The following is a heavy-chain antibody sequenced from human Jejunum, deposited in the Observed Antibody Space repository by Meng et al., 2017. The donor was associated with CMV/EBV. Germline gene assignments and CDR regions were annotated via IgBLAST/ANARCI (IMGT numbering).Heavy chain of an antibody. V-gene: IGHV1-2*02. CDR2: INPNTGDT. D-gene: IGHD2-2*01. J-gene: IGHJ3*01. CDR3: AKSKWACSSTSCYASDV. CDR1: FTGYH. Sequence: FTGYHIYWIRQAPGQGLECMGWINPNTGDTNYAQKFQDTVTMTRDTSVSTAYMELSRLRSDDTAIYYCAKSKWACSSTSCYASDVWGQGTLVTVSS.